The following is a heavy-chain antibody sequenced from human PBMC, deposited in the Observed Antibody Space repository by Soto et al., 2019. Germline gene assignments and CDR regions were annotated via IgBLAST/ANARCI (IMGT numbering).Heavy chain of an antibody. CDR1: GFTFSSYA. J-gene: IGHJ6*02. CDR3: AKDYYGSGTKYYDYGMYG. V-gene: IGHV3-23*01. Sequence: GGSLRLSCAASGFTFSSYAMSWVRQAPGKGLEWVSAISGSGGSTYYADSVKVRFTISRDNPKNTLYLQMNSLRAEDTAVYYCAKDYYGSGTKYYDYGMYGWGRGTTFTVSS. D-gene: IGHD3-10*01. CDR2: ISGSGGST.